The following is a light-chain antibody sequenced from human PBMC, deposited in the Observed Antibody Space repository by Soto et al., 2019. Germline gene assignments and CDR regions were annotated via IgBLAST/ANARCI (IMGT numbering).Light chain of an antibody. CDR1: SSDVGFYNY. J-gene: IGLJ1*01. CDR3: SSYTSSSTLYV. CDR2: DVS. V-gene: IGLV2-14*01. Sequence: QSALTQPASVSGSPGQSITISCTGTSSDVGFYNYVSWYQQHPGKAPKLMICDVSSRPSGVSNRFSGSKSGNSASLTISGLQAEDEADYYCSSYTSSSTLYVFGTGTQLTVL.